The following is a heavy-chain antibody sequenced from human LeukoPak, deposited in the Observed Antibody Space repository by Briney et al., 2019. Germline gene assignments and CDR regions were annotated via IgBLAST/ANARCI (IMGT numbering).Heavy chain of an antibody. Sequence: SETLSLTCAVYGGSFSGYYWSWIRQPPGKGLEWIGSIYYSGSTYYNSSLKSRVTISVDTSKDQFSLKLSSVTAADTAVYYCARHLDYYDTSGYYLHYYYYYMDVWGKGTTVTISS. CDR2: IYYSGST. J-gene: IGHJ6*03. D-gene: IGHD3-22*01. CDR1: GGSFSGYY. V-gene: IGHV4-34*01. CDR3: ARHLDYYDTSGYYLHYYYYYMDV.